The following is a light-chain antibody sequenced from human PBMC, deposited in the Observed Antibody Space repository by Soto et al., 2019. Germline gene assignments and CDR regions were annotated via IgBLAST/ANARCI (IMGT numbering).Light chain of an antibody. CDR1: QSISSW. V-gene: IGKV1-5*03. Sequence: DIQMTQSPSTLSASVGDRVTITCRASQSISSWLAWYQQKPGKAPKLLIYKASSLESGVPSRFSGSGSGTEFTITISSLQPDDFATYYCQQYNSIGGTFGQGTKVEIK. J-gene: IGKJ1*01. CDR3: QQYNSIGGT. CDR2: KAS.